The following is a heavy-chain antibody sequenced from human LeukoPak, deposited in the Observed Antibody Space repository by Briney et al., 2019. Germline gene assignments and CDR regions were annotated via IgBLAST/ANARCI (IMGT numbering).Heavy chain of an antibody. CDR2: IYWDDDK. J-gene: IGHJ4*02. CDR1: GFSLSTNGVG. Sequence: SGPTLVKPTQTLTLTCTFSGFSLSTNGVGVGWIRQPPGKVLEWLALIYWDDDKRYSPSLKSRLTITKDTSKNQVVLTMTNMDPVDTATYYCAHLNRPTRYCSGGSCYLFDYWGQGTLVTVSS. D-gene: IGHD2-15*01. V-gene: IGHV2-5*02. CDR3: AHLNRPTRYCSGGSCYLFDY.